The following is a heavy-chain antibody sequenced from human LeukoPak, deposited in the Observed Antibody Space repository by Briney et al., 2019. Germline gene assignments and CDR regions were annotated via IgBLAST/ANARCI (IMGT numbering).Heavy chain of an antibody. V-gene: IGHV3-66*02. CDR2: IYSGGST. CDR3: ARDRNYYGSGSYQSPHYYYYGMDV. CDR1: GFTLSSNY. D-gene: IGHD3-10*01. Sequence: GGSLRLSCAASGFTLSSNYMSWVRQAPGKGLEWVSVIYSGGSTYYADSVKGRFTISRDNSKNTLYLQMNSLRAEDTAVYYCARDRNYYGSGSYQSPHYYYYGMDVWGQGTTVTVSS. J-gene: IGHJ6*02.